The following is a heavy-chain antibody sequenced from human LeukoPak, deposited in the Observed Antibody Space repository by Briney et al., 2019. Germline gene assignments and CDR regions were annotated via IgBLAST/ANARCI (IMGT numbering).Heavy chain of an antibody. CDR2: IYTSGST. J-gene: IGHJ6*03. Sequence: SETLSLTXTVSGGSICSYYWSWIRQTAGKGLEWIGRIYTSGSTNFNPSLKSRVTMSVDTSKNQFSLKLSSVTAADTAVYYCALLGVTRPLDVWGKGTTVTVS. CDR1: GGSICSYY. V-gene: IGHV4-4*07. CDR3: ALLGVTRPLDV. D-gene: IGHD3-10*01.